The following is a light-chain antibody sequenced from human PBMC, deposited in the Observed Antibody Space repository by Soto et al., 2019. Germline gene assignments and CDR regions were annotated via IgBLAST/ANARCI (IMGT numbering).Light chain of an antibody. CDR2: EVS. V-gene: IGLV2-14*01. CDR3: SSYTSSRAYV. Sequence: QSVLTQPASVYGSPGQSITISCTGTSSDVGGYNYVSWYQQQSGKAPKLMIHEVSNRPSGVSNRFSGSKSGNTASLTISGLQAEDEADYYCSSYTSSRAYVFGIGTKV. CDR1: SSDVGGYNY. J-gene: IGLJ1*01.